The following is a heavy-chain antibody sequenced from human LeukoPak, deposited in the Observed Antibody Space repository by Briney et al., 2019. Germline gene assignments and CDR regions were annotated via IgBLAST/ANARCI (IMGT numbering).Heavy chain of an antibody. D-gene: IGHD3-10*01. Sequence: SETLSLTCTVSGGSISRSSYHGRWIRQPAGKGLEWIGRIYTSGITNYHPSLKSRVTISVDTSKNQFSLKLSSVTAADTAVYYCARGRGGMVRGVITNYYYYYYMDVWGKGTTVTISS. CDR3: ARGRGGMVRGVITNYYYYYYMDV. CDR2: IYTSGIT. CDR1: GGSISRSSYH. J-gene: IGHJ6*03. V-gene: IGHV4-61*02.